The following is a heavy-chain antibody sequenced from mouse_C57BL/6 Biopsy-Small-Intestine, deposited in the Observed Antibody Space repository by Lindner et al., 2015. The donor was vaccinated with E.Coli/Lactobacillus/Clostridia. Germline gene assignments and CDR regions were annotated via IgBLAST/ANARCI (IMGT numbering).Heavy chain of an antibody. J-gene: IGHJ3*01. V-gene: IGHV1-80*01. Sequence: VQLQESGAELVKPGASVKISCKASGYAFSDYWMNWVKQRPGKGLEWIGQIYPGDDDTNYSGEFKGKATLTADKSSSTAYMQLSSLTSEDSAVYFCARYDYDGTYWGQGTLVTVSA. D-gene: IGHD2-4*01. CDR2: IYPGDDDT. CDR1: GYAFSDYW. CDR3: ARYDYDGTY.